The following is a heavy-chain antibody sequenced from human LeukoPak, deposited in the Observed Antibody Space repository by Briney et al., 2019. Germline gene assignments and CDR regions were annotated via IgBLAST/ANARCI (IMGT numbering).Heavy chain of an antibody. Sequence: GGSLRLSCAASRFTFINYAMTWVRQAPGQGREWVSAISGSGGRTYYADSLKGRFTISRDNSKNTLYLQMSSLRAEDTAVYYCAKALLLFSSDYFDYWGQGTLVTVSS. CDR1: RFTFINYA. D-gene: IGHD3-10*01. V-gene: IGHV3-23*01. J-gene: IGHJ4*02. CDR3: AKALLLFSSDYFDY. CDR2: ISGSGGRT.